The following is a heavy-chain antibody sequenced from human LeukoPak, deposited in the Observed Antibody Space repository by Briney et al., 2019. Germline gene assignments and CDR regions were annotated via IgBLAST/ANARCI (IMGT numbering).Heavy chain of an antibody. V-gene: IGHV3-21*01. D-gene: IGHD5-12*01. CDR3: ARPGYSGYDYGMDV. J-gene: IGHJ6*02. CDR2: ISSSSYI. Sequence: GGSLRLSCAASGFTFSYYSMNWVRQAPGKGLEWVSSISSSSYIYYADSVKGRFTISRDNANNSLYLQMNSLRAEDTSVYYCARPGYSGYDYGMDVWGQGTTVTVSS. CDR1: GFTFSYYS.